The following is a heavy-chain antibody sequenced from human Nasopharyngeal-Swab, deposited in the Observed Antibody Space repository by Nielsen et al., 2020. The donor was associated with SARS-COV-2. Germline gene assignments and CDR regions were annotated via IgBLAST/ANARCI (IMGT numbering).Heavy chain of an antibody. CDR1: GGTFSSYA. J-gene: IGHJ3*02. CDR3: ARERLGAFDI. Sequence: SVKVSCKASGGTFSSYAISWVRQALGQGLEWMGGIIPIFGTANYARKFQGRVTITADESTSTAYMELSSLRSEDTAVYYCARERLGAFDIWGQGTMVTVSS. D-gene: IGHD3-16*01. CDR2: IIPIFGTA. V-gene: IGHV1-69*13.